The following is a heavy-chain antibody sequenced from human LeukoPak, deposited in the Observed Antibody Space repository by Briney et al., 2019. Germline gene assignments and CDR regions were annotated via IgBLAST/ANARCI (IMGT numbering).Heavy chain of an antibody. Sequence: GGSLRLSCAASGFTFSDYYMSWVRQAPGKGLEWVSGINWNGGSTGYADSVKGRFTISRDNAKNSLYLQMNSLRAEDTALYYCARGSYYYGSGSDLLDYWGQGTLVTVSS. V-gene: IGHV3-20*04. CDR2: INWNGGST. CDR3: ARGSYYYGSGSDLLDY. CDR1: GFTFSDYY. D-gene: IGHD3-10*01. J-gene: IGHJ4*02.